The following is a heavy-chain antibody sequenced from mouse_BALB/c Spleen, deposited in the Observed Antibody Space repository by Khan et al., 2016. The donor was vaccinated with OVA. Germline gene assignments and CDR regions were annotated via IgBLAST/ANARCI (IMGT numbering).Heavy chain of an antibody. CDR2: IYPGTDNS. J-gene: IGHJ2*01. CDR1: GYIFTSYW. CDR3: AREEALDHFDH. V-gene: IGHV1S132*01. Sequence: VQLLESGAELVRPGPSVKLSCKTSGYIFTSYWIHWVNQRSGQGLEWIATIYPGTDNSNYNQKFKDKATLTADKSSSTAYMQLSSLKSEDSDVDFCAREEALDHFDHWGQGTTLTVSS. D-gene: IGHD3-2*02.